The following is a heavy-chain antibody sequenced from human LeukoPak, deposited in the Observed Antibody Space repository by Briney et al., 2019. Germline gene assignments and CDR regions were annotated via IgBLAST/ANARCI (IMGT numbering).Heavy chain of an antibody. CDR3: ARDVEIGYSYGYRYNWFDP. CDR1: GYTFTSYG. D-gene: IGHD5-18*01. V-gene: IGHV1-18*01. Sequence: ASLKLSCKASGYTFTSYGISWVRQAPGQGLEWMGWISAYNGNTNYAQKLQGRVTMTTDTSTSTAYMELRSLRSDDTAVYYCARDVEIGYSYGYRYNWFDPWGQGTLVTVSS. J-gene: IGHJ5*02. CDR2: ISAYNGNT.